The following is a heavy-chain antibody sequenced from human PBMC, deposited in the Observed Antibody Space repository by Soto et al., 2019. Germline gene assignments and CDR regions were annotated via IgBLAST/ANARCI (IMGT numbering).Heavy chain of an antibody. Sequence: QVQLQESGSGLLKPSQTLSLDCSVSGDSLRRGFHHWSWIRQTPGKGLQLIGYIDTNGDTHYDPSRRNRLNMSIVTTESRFSLKVTSVTAADTAVYYCARGTVYFCPNDKCGFFFDYWGQGALVTVTS. D-gene: IGHD3-9*01. CDR1: GDSLRRGFHH. J-gene: IGHJ4*02. CDR3: ARGTVYFCPNDKCGFFFDY. V-gene: IGHV4-31*03. CDR2: IDTNGDT.